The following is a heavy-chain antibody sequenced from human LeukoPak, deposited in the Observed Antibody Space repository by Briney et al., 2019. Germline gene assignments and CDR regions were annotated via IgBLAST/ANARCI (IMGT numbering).Heavy chain of an antibody. J-gene: IGHJ4*02. CDR3: ARTYYYDSSGPAVDY. V-gene: IGHV3-30-3*01. D-gene: IGHD3-22*01. Sequence: GGSLRLSCAASGFTFSSYAMHWVRQAPGKGLEWVAVISYDGSNKYYADSVKGRFTISRDNSKNTLYLQMNSLRAEDTAVYYCARTYYYDSSGPAVDYWGQGTLVTVSS. CDR2: ISYDGSNK. CDR1: GFTFSSYA.